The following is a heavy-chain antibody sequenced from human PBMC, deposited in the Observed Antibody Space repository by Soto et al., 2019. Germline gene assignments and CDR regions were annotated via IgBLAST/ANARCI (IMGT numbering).Heavy chain of an antibody. D-gene: IGHD3-22*01. CDR3: ARHRNYDSSGSRWFDP. Sequence: PSETLSLTCTVSGGSISGSSYYWGWIRQPPGKGLEWIGSIYYSGRTYYNPSRKSRVTISVDTSKNQFSLRLSSVTAADTAVYYCARHRNYDSSGSRWFDPWCLGTLVNVSS. CDR1: GGSISGSSYY. V-gene: IGHV4-39*01. CDR2: IYYSGRT. J-gene: IGHJ5*02.